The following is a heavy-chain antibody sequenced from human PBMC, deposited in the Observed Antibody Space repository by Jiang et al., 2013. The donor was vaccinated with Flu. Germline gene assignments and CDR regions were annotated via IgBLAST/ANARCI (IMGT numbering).Heavy chain of an antibody. V-gene: IGHV1-3*01. D-gene: IGHD6-19*01. CDR1: GYTFTSYA. Sequence: GAEVKKPGASVKVSCKASGYTFTSYAMHWVRQAPGQRLEWMGWINAGNGNTKYSQKFQGRVTITRDTSASTAYMELSSLRSEGTAVYYCAREVPGFLGSSGSHFDYWGQGTLVTVSS. CDR3: AREVPGFLGSSGSHFDY. J-gene: IGHJ4*02. CDR2: INAGNGNT.